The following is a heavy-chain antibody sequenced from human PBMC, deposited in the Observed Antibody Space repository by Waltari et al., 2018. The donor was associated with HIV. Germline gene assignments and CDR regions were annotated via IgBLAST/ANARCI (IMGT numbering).Heavy chain of an antibody. Sequence: QLQLQESGPGLVKPSETLSLICTVSGGSIRSSRYYWGWIRQPPGKGLDWIRSIYYSGSASYNPSLMSRVTISVDTSKNQFALKRSSVTAADTAVYYCARPYSSSWYYFDYWGQGTLVTVSS. J-gene: IGHJ4*02. CDR2: IYYSGSA. CDR1: GGSIRSSRYY. D-gene: IGHD6-13*01. CDR3: ARPYSSSWYYFDY. V-gene: IGHV4-39*01.